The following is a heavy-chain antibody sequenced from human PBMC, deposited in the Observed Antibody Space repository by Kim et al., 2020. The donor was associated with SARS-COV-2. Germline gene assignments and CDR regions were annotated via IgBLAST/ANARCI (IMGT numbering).Heavy chain of an antibody. J-gene: IGHJ4*02. CDR3: ARDHYYDSSGYAFDY. V-gene: IGHV4-4*02. D-gene: IGHD3-22*01. CDR1: GGSISSSNW. CDR2: IYHSGST. Sequence: SETLSLTCAVSGGSISSSNWWSWVRQPPGKGLEWIGEIYHSGSTNYNPSLKSRVTISVDKSKNQFSLKLSSVTAADTAVYYCARDHYYDSSGYAFDYWGQGTLVTVSS.